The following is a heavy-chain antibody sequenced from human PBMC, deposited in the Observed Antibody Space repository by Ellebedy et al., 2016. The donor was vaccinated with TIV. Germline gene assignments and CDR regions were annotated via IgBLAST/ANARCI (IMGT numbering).Heavy chain of an antibody. Sequence: AASVKVSCKASGYTFTTYAVHWVRQAPGQRLEWMGWINAGTGNTKYSQKFQGRVTITRDTSASTAYMELSSLRSEDTAVYYCARGRVVGSNTKGKTNWFDPWGQGTLVTVSS. CDR2: INAGTGNT. D-gene: IGHD1-26*01. CDR1: GYTFTTYA. V-gene: IGHV1-3*01. CDR3: ARGRVVGSNTKGKTNWFDP. J-gene: IGHJ5*02.